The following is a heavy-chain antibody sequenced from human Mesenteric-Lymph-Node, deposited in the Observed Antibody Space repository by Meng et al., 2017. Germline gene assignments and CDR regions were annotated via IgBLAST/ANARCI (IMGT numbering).Heavy chain of an antibody. J-gene: IGHJ4*02. CDR1: GFTFSNYA. CDR3: VRGAVFVLRD. D-gene: IGHD2-8*01. CDR2: IYSGGST. V-gene: IGHV3-53*05. Sequence: GESLKISCAVSGFTFSNYAMSWVRQAPGKGLEWVSVIYSGGSTYYADSVKGRFTISRDNSKNTLYLQMNSLRAEDTAVYYCVRGAVFVLRDWGQGTQVTVSS.